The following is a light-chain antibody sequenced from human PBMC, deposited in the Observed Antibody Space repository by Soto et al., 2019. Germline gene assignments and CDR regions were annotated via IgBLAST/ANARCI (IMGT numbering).Light chain of an antibody. CDR1: NIGTKS. Sequence: SYELTQPPSVSVAPGQTAKFTCGGNNIGTKSVQWYQQKSGQAPVLVVYDDSDRPSGIPERFSGSNFGNTATLTISNVEAGDEADYYCQVSDSSGDHYVFGTGTKVTVL. CDR2: DDS. J-gene: IGLJ1*01. CDR3: QVSDSSGDHYV. V-gene: IGLV3-21*02.